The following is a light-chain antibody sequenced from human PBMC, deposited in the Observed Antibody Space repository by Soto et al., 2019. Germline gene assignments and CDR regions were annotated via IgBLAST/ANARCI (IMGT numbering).Light chain of an antibody. Sequence: EIVMTQSPATLSVSPGERATLSCRASQSVGTNFAWYQQKPGQAPRLLIFGTSTRATGIPARFSGSGSGTDFTLTISSVQSDDFAVYYCQQYTNRPPWTFGQGTKV. J-gene: IGKJ1*01. V-gene: IGKV3-15*01. CDR1: QSVGTN. CDR2: GTS. CDR3: QQYTNRPPWT.